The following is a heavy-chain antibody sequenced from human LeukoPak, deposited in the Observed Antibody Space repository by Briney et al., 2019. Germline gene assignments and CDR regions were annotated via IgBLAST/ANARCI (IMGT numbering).Heavy chain of an antibody. CDR3: AKDSAFGGEDS. Sequence: AGSLRLSCTASGFTFSSYTMNWVRQAPGKGLEWFSAIHNGGGTTSYADSVKGRFTISRDNSKNTLFLQMNSLRAEDTAVYYCAKDSAFGGEDSWGQGTLVTVSS. CDR2: IHNGGGTT. J-gene: IGHJ4*02. D-gene: IGHD3-16*01. CDR1: GFTFSSYT. V-gene: IGHV3-23*01.